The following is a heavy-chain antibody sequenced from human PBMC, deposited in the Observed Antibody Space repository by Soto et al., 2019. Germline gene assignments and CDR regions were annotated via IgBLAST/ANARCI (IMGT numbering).Heavy chain of an antibody. CDR1: GFTFINYA. J-gene: IGHJ2*01. V-gene: IGHV3-23*01. D-gene: IGHD2-2*01. CDR3: ARKVLGSTSRPDWWYFDL. CDR2: ISGGGDRT. Sequence: EVQLLESGGGLVQPGGSLRLSCVGSGFTFINYAMNWVRQTPGQGLEWVSTISGGGDRTFDADTVKGRFTISRDNSKHTVNLQMNRLRADDTAVYYCARKVLGSTSRPDWWYFDLWGRGTLVTVSS.